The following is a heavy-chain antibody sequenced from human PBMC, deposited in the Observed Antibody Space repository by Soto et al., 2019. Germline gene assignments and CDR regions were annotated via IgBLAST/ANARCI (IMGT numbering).Heavy chain of an antibody. CDR3: AREGRYCSGGSCYRNYYYYGMDV. Sequence: PSQPLSLTCAISGDSVSSNSAAWNWIRQSPSRGLKWLGRTYFRFKWYNDYAVSVKSRITINPDTSKNQFSLQLNSVTPEDTAVYYCAREGRYCSGGSCYRNYYYYGMDVWGQGTTVTVSS. V-gene: IGHV6-1*01. J-gene: IGHJ6*02. CDR1: GDSVSSNSAA. CDR2: TYFRFKWYN. D-gene: IGHD2-15*01.